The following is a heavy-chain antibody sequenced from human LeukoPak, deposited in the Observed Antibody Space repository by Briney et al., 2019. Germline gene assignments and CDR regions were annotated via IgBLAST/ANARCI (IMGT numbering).Heavy chain of an antibody. J-gene: IGHJ4*02. V-gene: IGHV3-30*02. CDR3: AKDSMDGVSYFDY. CDR1: GFTFSDSG. D-gene: IGHD6-13*01. CDR2: IRYDGSNK. Sequence: GGSLRLSCAASGFTFSDSGMHWVRQAPGKGLEWVAFIRYDGSNKYYADSVKGRFTISRDNSKNTLYLQMNSLRAEDTAVYYCAKDSMDGVSYFDYWGQGTLVTVSS.